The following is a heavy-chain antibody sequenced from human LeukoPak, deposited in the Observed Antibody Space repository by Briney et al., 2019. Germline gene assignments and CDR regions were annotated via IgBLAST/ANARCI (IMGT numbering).Heavy chain of an antibody. CDR3: ARTYYYDSSGHWAYYFDY. Sequence: GGSLRLSCAGSGVTVSSNYMSWVRQAPGKGLEWVSVIYSGGSTHYADSVKGRFTISRQNSKNTLYLQMNSLRAEDTAVYYCARTYYYDSSGHWAYYFDYWGQGTLVTVSS. CDR1: GVTVSSNY. D-gene: IGHD3-22*01. J-gene: IGHJ4*02. V-gene: IGHV3-53*04. CDR2: IYSGGST.